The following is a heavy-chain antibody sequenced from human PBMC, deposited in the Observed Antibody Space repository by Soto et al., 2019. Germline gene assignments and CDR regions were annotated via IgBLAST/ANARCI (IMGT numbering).Heavy chain of an antibody. V-gene: IGHV4-59*01. D-gene: IGHD5-12*01. CDR3: AREGMNIVATQNWFDP. CDR2: IYYSGST. J-gene: IGHJ5*02. CDR1: GGSISSYY. Sequence: QVQLQESGPGLVKPSETLSLTCTVSGGSISSYYWSWIRQPPGKGLEWIGYIYYSGSTNYNPSLTSRVTISVDTSKNQFSLKLSSVTAADTAVYYCAREGMNIVATQNWFDPWGQGTLVTVSS.